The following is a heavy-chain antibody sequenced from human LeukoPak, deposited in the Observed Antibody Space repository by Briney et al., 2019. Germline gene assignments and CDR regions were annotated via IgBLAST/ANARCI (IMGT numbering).Heavy chain of an antibody. Sequence: SETLSLTCTVSGYSISSGYYWGWIRQPPGKGLEWIGSIYHSGSTNYNPSLKSRVTISVDTSKNQFSLKLSSVTAADTAVYYCARRVGSSGSYAKVYYYMDVWGEGTTVTISS. CDR3: ARRVGSSGSYAKVYYYMDV. D-gene: IGHD1-26*01. V-gene: IGHV4-38-2*02. CDR1: GYSISSGYY. J-gene: IGHJ6*03. CDR2: IYHSGST.